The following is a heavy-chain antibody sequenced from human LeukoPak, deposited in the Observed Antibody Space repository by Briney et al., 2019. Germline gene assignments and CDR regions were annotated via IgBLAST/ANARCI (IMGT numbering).Heavy chain of an antibody. Sequence: SETLSLTCTASGGSISSYYWSWIRQPAGKGLEWIGRIYTSGSTSYNPSLKSRVTMSVDTSKNQFSLKLSSVTAADTAVYYCARRSPGRGYFDYWGQGTLVTVSS. V-gene: IGHV4-4*07. D-gene: IGHD2-15*01. CDR3: ARRSPGRGYFDY. J-gene: IGHJ4*02. CDR2: IYTSGST. CDR1: GGSISSYY.